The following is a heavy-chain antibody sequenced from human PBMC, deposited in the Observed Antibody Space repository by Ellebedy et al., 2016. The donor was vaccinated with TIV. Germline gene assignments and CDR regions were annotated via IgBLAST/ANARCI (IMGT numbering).Heavy chain of an antibody. D-gene: IGHD2/OR15-2a*01. CDR1: GGSISSSSYY. CDR3: ARLAIAITNPQSDS. CDR2: IYYTGTT. V-gene: IGHV4-39*01. Sequence: SETLSLXXTVSGGSISSSSYYWAWVRQSPGKGLEWIGNIYYTGTTYYNPSLKSRVTISVDTSKNQFSLKLNSVTAADTAVYYCARLAIAITNPQSDSWGQGTLVTVSS. J-gene: IGHJ4*02.